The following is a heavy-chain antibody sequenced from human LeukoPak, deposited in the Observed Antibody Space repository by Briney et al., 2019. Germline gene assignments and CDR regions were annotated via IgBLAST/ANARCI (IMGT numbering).Heavy chain of an antibody. Sequence: SETLSLTCTVSGGSISSSNWWSWVRQPPGKGLEWIGEIYHSGSTNYNPSLKSRVTISVDKSKNQFSLKLSSVTAADTAVYYCARVKDIAAAGILEGFDPWGQGTLVTVSS. V-gene: IGHV4-4*02. CDR1: GGSISSSNW. D-gene: IGHD6-13*01. CDR2: IYHSGST. CDR3: ARVKDIAAAGILEGFDP. J-gene: IGHJ5*02.